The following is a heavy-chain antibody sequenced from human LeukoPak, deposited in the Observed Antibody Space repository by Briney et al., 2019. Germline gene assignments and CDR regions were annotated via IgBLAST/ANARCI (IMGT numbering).Heavy chain of an antibody. D-gene: IGHD3-3*01. CDR3: AKVPGYDFWSGYLDY. V-gene: IGHV3-23*01. CDR2: ISGSGGST. Sequence: GGSLRLSCAASGFTFSSYAMSWVRQAPGKGLEWISAISGSGGSTYYADSVKGRFTISRDNSKNTLYLQMNSLRGEDTAVYYCAKVPGYDFWSGYLDYWGQGTLVTVSS. J-gene: IGHJ4*02. CDR1: GFTFSSYA.